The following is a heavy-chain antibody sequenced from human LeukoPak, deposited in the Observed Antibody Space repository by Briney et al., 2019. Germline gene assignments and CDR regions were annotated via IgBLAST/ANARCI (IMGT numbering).Heavy chain of an antibody. CDR2: IIPIFGTA. D-gene: IGHD6-19*01. CDR1: GGTXSSYA. CDR3: ARGAIAVAGTPFDY. J-gene: IGHJ4*02. V-gene: IGHV1-69*05. Sequence: SCKASGGTXSSYAISWVRQAPGQGLEWMGRIIPIFGTANYAQKLQGRVTITTDESTSTAYMELSSLRSEDTAVYYCARGAIAVAGTPFDYWGQGTLVTVSS.